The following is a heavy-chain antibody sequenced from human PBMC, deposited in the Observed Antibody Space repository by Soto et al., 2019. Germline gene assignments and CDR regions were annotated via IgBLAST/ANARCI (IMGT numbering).Heavy chain of an antibody. D-gene: IGHD3-22*01. CDR3: ARVESRYYDSSGYPDY. CDR2: IYYSGST. V-gene: IGHV4-31*03. CDR1: GGSISSGGYY. Sequence: SETLSLTCTVSGGSISSGGYYWSWIRQHPGKGLEWIGYIYYSGSTYYNPSLKSRVTISVDTSKNQFSLKLSSVTAADTAVYYCARVESRYYDSSGYPDYWVQGTLVTVSS. J-gene: IGHJ4*02.